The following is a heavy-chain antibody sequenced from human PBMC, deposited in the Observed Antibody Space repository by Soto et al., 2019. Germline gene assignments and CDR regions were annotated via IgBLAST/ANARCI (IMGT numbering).Heavy chain of an antibody. CDR2: IYNSERS. Sequence: SETLSLTCTVSGGSISSYYWSWFRQPPGKGLEWIGYIYNSERSNYSPSLKSRVTMSIDTSKNQFSLKLTSVTAADTAVYYCARGYSGYDAALDYWGQGTLVTVSS. CDR3: ARGYSGYDAALDY. D-gene: IGHD5-12*01. CDR1: GGSISSYY. J-gene: IGHJ4*01. V-gene: IGHV4-59*01.